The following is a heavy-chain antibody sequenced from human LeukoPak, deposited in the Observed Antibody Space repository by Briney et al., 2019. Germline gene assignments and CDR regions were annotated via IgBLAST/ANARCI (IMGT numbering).Heavy chain of an antibody. J-gene: IGHJ4*02. V-gene: IGHV4-59*08. CDR2: TYYSGST. Sequence: SETLSLTCTVSGGSISSYYWSWIRQPPGKGLECIGYTYYSGSTMYNPSLKSRVTISVDTSTNQFSLKLSSVTAADTAVYFCARHKRLAVAGTFDYWGQGTLLTVSS. CDR3: ARHKRLAVAGTFDY. D-gene: IGHD6-19*01. CDR1: GGSISSYY.